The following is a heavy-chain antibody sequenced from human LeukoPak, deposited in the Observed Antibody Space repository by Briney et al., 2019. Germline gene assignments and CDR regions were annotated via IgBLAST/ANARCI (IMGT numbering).Heavy chain of an antibody. Sequence: ASVKVSCKASGYTFTSYGISWVRQAPGKGLEWMGGFDPEDGETIYAQKFQGRVTMTEDTSTDTAYMELSSLRSEDTAVYYCATPLGYCSGGSCAWGQGTLVTVSS. CDR1: GYTFTSYG. CDR3: ATPLGYCSGGSCA. D-gene: IGHD2-15*01. J-gene: IGHJ5*02. V-gene: IGHV1-24*01. CDR2: FDPEDGET.